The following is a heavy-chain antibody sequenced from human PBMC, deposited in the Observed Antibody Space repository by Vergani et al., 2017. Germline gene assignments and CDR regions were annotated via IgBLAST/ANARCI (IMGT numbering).Heavy chain of an antibody. CDR1: GYSFTSYW. D-gene: IGHD2-2*01. Sequence: EVQLVQSGAEVKKPGESLKISCKGSGYSFTSYWIGWVRQMPGKGLEWMGIIYPGDSDTRYSPSFQGQVTISADKSISTAYLQWSSLKASDTAMYYCAGPFDIGVVPAANNPGLGVFDIWGQGTMVTVSS. J-gene: IGHJ3*02. V-gene: IGHV5-51*01. CDR2: IYPGDSDT. CDR3: AGPFDIGVVPAANNPGLGVFDI.